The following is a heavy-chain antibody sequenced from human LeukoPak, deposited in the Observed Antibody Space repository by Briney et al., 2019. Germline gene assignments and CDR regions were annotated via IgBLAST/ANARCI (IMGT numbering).Heavy chain of an antibody. D-gene: IGHD3-3*01. CDR2: IKQDGSEK. V-gene: IGHV3-7*01. Sequence: PGGSLRLSCAASGFTFSSYWMSWVRQAPGKGLEWVANIKQDGSEKYYVDSVKGRFTISRDNAKNSLYLQMNSLRAEDTAVYYCARDKDWDVYYDFWSGSNDASDIWGQGTMVTVSS. CDR3: ARDKDWDVYYDFWSGSNDASDI. J-gene: IGHJ3*02. CDR1: GFTFSSYW.